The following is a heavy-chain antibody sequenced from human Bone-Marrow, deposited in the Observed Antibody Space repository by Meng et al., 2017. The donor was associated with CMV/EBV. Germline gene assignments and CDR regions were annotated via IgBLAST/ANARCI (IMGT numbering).Heavy chain of an antibody. D-gene: IGHD6-13*01. CDR3: ARGGYSSSWYLPIIDY. J-gene: IGHJ4*02. CDR1: GYTFTGYY. Sequence: ASVKVSCKASGYTFTGYYMHWVRQAPGQGLEWMGWISPNSGGTNYAQKFQGRVTMTRDTSISTAYMELSRLRSDDTAVYYCARGGYSSSWYLPIIDYWGQGTLVTVSS. CDR2: ISPNSGGT. V-gene: IGHV1-2*02.